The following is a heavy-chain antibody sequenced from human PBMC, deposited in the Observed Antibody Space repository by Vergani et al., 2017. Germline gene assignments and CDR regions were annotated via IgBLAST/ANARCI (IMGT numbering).Heavy chain of an antibody. Sequence: QLQLQESGSGLVKPSETLSLTCTVSGGSISSSSYYWGWIRQPPGKGLEWIGSIYYSGSTYYNPSLKSRVTISVDTSKNQFSLKLSSVTAADTAVYYCARPLIGSGLFDYWGQGTLVTVSS. J-gene: IGHJ4*02. CDR2: IYYSGST. CDR3: ARPLIGSGLFDY. CDR1: GGSISSSSYY. D-gene: IGHD2-15*01. V-gene: IGHV4-39*01.